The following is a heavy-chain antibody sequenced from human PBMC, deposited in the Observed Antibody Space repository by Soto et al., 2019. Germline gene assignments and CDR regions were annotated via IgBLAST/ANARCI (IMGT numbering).Heavy chain of an antibody. CDR1: GGTFSSYA. Sequence: QVLLVQSGAEVKKPGSSVKVSCKASGGTFSSYAISWVRQAPGQGLEWRGGIIPIFGTANYAQKFQGRVTITADESTSTAYMELSSLRSEDTAVYYCARGVSSSWNIWFDPWGQGTLVTVSS. V-gene: IGHV1-69*01. CDR2: IIPIFGTA. J-gene: IGHJ5*02. CDR3: ARGVSSSWNIWFDP. D-gene: IGHD6-13*01.